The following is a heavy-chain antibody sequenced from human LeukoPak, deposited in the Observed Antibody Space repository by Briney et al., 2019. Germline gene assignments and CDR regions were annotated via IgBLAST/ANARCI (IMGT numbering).Heavy chain of an antibody. D-gene: IGHD3-22*01. CDR1: GFTLSNYG. CDR3: AKDSGSGWVPTPGAFDI. V-gene: IGHV3-30*02. J-gene: IGHJ3*02. CDR2: MRNDGSKN. Sequence: GGSLRLSCAASGFTLSNYGISWVRQAPGKGLEWVAFMRNDGSKNFYADSVKGRFTISRDNSKNTLYLQMNSLRAEDTAVYYCAKDSGSGWVPTPGAFDIWGQGTMVTVSS.